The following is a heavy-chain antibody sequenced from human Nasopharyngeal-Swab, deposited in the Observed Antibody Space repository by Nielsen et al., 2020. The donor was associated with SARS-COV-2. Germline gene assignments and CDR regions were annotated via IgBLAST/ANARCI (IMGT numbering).Heavy chain of an antibody. Sequence: WVRQAPGQGLEWMGRINPNSGGTNYAQKFQGRVTMTRDTSISTAYMELSRLRSDDTAVCYCARDQRGPLGSDYWGQGTLVTVSS. J-gene: IGHJ4*02. V-gene: IGHV1-2*06. CDR2: INPNSGGT. D-gene: IGHD2-15*01. CDR3: ARDQRGPLGSDY.